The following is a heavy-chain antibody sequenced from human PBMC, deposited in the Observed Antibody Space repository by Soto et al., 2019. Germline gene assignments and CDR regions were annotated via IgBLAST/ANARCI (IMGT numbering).Heavy chain of an antibody. CDR3: ARDLYSSSSGPSAFDI. V-gene: IGHV3-23*01. J-gene: IGHJ3*02. Sequence: PGGSLRLSCAASGFTFSSYAMSWVRQAPGKGLEWVSAISGSGGSTYYADSVKGRFTISRDNSKNTLYLQMNSLRAEDTAVYYCARDLYSSSSGPSAFDIWGQGTMVTVSS. D-gene: IGHD6-6*01. CDR1: GFTFSSYA. CDR2: ISGSGGST.